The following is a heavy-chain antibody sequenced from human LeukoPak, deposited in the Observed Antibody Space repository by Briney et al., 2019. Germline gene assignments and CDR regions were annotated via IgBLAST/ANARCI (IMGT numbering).Heavy chain of an antibody. CDR3: ARVAAGAEAHTLHYHYMDV. Sequence: GGSLRLSCAASGFTFSIYSMTWVRQAPGKGLEWVSSISSTSMYIYYADSMRGRFTISRDNAENSLFLQIDSLGVEDTAVFSCARVAAGAEAHTLHYHYMDVWGKGTTVTVSS. J-gene: IGHJ6*03. CDR2: ISSTSMYI. CDR1: GFTFSIYS. D-gene: IGHD6-13*01. V-gene: IGHV3-21*01.